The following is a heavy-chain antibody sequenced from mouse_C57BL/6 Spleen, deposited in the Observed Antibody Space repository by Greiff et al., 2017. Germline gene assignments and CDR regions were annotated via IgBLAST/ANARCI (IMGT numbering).Heavy chain of an antibody. CDR2: ISYDGSN. J-gene: IGHJ2*01. Sequence: EVQLQQSGPGLVKPSQSLSLTCSVTGYSITSGYYWNWIRQFPGNKLEWMGYISYDGSNNYNPSLKNRISITRDTSKNQFFLKLNSVTTEDTATYYCEGDDGYWDYWGQGTTLTVSS. CDR3: EGDDGYWDY. V-gene: IGHV3-6*01. D-gene: IGHD2-3*01. CDR1: GYSITSGYY.